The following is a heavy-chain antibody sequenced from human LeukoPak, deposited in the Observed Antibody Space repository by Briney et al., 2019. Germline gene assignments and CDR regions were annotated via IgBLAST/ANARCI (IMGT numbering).Heavy chain of an antibody. V-gene: IGHV4-59*08. J-gene: IGHJ3*01. CDR2: LYHSGGT. Sequence: PSETLSLTCTVSGASISNYYWNWIRQPPGKGLEWIGILYHSGGTKYNPSLKNRVNISVDRSKSQFSLNLSSVTAADTAVYFCANKVGGAFDVWGQGKLVTVSA. CDR3: ANKVGGAFDV. CDR1: GASISNYY.